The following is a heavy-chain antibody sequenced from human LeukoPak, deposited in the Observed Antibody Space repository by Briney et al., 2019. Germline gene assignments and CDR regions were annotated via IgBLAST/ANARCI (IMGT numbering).Heavy chain of an antibody. Sequence: PGGSLRLSCAASGFTFSSYGMHWVRQAPGKGLEWVAVISYDGSNKYYADSVKGRFTISRDNSKNTLYLQMNSLRAEDTAVYYCAKDLGGSYGYWGQGTLVTVSS. V-gene: IGHV3-30*18. CDR2: ISYDGSNK. CDR1: GFTFSSYG. D-gene: IGHD1-26*01. J-gene: IGHJ4*02. CDR3: AKDLGGSYGY.